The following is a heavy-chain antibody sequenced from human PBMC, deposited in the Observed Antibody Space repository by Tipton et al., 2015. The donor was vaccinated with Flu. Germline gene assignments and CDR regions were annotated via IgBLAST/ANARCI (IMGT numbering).Heavy chain of an antibody. CDR2: ISHSGST. CDR3: ARDLRGYSGYTGGDAFDV. Sequence: TLSLTCTVSGGSISSGNYYWTWIRQPAGKGLEWIGRISHSGSTNYNASLNGRVTMSVDPSKGQLSLRLSSATAADTAKYYCARDLRGYSGYTGGDAFDVWGQGTMVTVSS. CDR1: GGSISSGNYY. V-gene: IGHV4-61*02. D-gene: IGHD5-12*01. J-gene: IGHJ3*01.